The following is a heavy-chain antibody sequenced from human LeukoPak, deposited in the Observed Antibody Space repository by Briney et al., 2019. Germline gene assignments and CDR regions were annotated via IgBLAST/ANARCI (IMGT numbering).Heavy chain of an antibody. V-gene: IGHV4-39*07. D-gene: IGHD2-2*01. CDR3: ARGSVVVPAAMRRYNWFDP. J-gene: IGHJ5*02. CDR2: INHSGST. CDR1: GGSISSSSYY. Sequence: SKTLSLACTVSGGSISSSSYYWGWIRQPPGKGLEWIGEINHSGSTNYNPSLKSRVTISVDTSKNQFSLKLSSVTAADTAVYYCARGSVVVPAAMRRYNWFDPWGQGTLVTVSS.